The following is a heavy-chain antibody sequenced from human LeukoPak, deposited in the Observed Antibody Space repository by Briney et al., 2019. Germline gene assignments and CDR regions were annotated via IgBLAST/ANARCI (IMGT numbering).Heavy chain of an antibody. V-gene: IGHV1-18*01. CDR3: ARRYCSSTSCPLYYYYMDV. D-gene: IGHD2-2*01. Sequence: ASVKVSCKASGYTFTSYGISWVRQAPGQGLEWMGCISAYNGNTNYAQKLQGRVTMTTDTSTSTAYMELRSLRSDDTAVYYCARRYCSSTSCPLYYYYMDVWGKGTTVTVSS. J-gene: IGHJ6*03. CDR2: ISAYNGNT. CDR1: GYTFTSYG.